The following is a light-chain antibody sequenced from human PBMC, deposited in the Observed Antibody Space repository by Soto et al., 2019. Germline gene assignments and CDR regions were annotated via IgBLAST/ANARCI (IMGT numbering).Light chain of an antibody. Sequence: EIVLTQSPATLSLSPGERATLSCRASQSVSSYLAWYQQKPGQAPRLLIYDASNRATGIPARFSGSGSGTAVTLTISSRAPEDFAVYYCQQHSNWPPYTFGQGTKLEIK. CDR2: DAS. CDR1: QSVSSY. CDR3: QQHSNWPPYT. V-gene: IGKV3-11*01. J-gene: IGKJ2*01.